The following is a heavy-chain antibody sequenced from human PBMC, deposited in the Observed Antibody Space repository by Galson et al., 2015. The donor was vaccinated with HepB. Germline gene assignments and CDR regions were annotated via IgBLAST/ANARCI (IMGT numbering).Heavy chain of an antibody. J-gene: IGHJ3*02. CDR1: GGSISSYY. V-gene: IGHV4-4*07. CDR3: ARNYYDSSGYGDAFDI. Sequence: SETLSLTCTVSGGSISSYYGSWIRQPAGKGLEWIGRTYTSGSGSTNYNPSLKSRVSMSADTSKNQFSLNLRSVTAADTAVYYCARNYYDSSGYGDAFDIWGQGTVVTVSS. CDR2: TYTSGSGST. D-gene: IGHD3-22*01.